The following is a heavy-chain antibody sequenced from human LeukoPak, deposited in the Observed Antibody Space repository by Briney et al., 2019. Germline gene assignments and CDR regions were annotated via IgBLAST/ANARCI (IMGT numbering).Heavy chain of an antibody. J-gene: IGHJ4*02. Sequence: SETLSLTCTVSGGSISSYYWSWIRQPPGKGLEWIGYIYYSGSTNYNPSLKSRVTISVDTSKNQFSLKLSSVTAADTAVYYCATSSSGWLSYGCWGQGTLVTVSS. CDR3: ATSSSGWLSYGC. V-gene: IGHV4-59*01. CDR2: IYYSGST. D-gene: IGHD6-19*01. CDR1: GGSISSYY.